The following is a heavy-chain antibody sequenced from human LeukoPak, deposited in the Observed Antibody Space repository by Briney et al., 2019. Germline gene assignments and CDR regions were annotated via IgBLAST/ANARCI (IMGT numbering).Heavy chain of an antibody. Sequence: ASVKVSCKASGYTFTSYDISWVRQAPGQGLEWMGGIIPIFGTANYAQKFQGRVTITADESTSTAYMELSSLRSEDTAVYYCARAVRDFWTSPVDYWGQGTLVTVSS. V-gene: IGHV1-69*13. CDR1: GYTFTSYD. D-gene: IGHD3/OR15-3a*01. CDR2: IIPIFGTA. J-gene: IGHJ4*02. CDR3: ARAVRDFWTSPVDY.